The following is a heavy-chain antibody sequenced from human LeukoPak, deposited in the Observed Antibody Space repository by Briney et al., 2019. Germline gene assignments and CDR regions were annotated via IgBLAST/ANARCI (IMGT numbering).Heavy chain of an antibody. J-gene: IGHJ6*03. CDR2: MYYSGST. V-gene: IGHV4-59*12. D-gene: IGHD5-18*01. CDR3: ARVYSYGYLYYYYYMDV. Sequence: SETLSLTCTVSGGSISSYYWSWIRQPPGKGLEWSGYMYYSGSTNYNPSTNYNPSLKSRVTISVDTSKNQFSLKLSSVTAADTAVYYCARVYSYGYLYYYYYMDVWGKGTTVTVSS. CDR1: GGSISSYY.